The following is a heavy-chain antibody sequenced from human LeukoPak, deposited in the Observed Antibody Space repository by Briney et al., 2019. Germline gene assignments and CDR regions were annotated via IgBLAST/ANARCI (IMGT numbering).Heavy chain of an antibody. CDR3: ARDKTGIGAFDI. D-gene: IGHD1-1*01. V-gene: IGHV4-31*03. Sequence: SQTLSLTCTVSGGSISSGGYYWSWIRQHPGKGLEWIGYIYYSGSTYYNPSLKSRATISVDTSKNQFSLKLSSVTAADTAVYYCARDKTGIGAFDIWGQGTMVTVSS. CDR2: IYYSGST. J-gene: IGHJ3*02. CDR1: GGSISSGGYY.